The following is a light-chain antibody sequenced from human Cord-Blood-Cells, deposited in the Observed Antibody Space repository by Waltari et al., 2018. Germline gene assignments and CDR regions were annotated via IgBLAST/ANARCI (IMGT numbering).Light chain of an antibody. CDR2: QDS. CDR1: KSGDKY. J-gene: IGLJ3*02. CDR3: QAWDSSTAV. V-gene: IGLV3-1*01. Sequence: SYELTQPPSVSVSPGQTASITYSGDKSGDKYACWYQQKPGQSPVLVIYQDSKRPSGIPERFSGSNSGNTATLTISGTQAMDEADYYCQAWDSSTAVFGGGTKLTVL.